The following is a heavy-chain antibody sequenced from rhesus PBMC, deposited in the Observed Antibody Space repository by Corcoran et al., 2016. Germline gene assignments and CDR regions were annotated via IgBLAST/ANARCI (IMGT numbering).Heavy chain of an antibody. Sequence: EVQLVETGGGLVQPGGYLNLSCGASGFTFRSNGMRWVRQAPGRGIEGASAINSGAARTDYPDYVKGRLTNSIDNAKNTLSLQMNSRRADDTAVYYCATDQAGYSWNNGGLDSWGQGVVVTVSS. V-gene: IGHV3S5*01. D-gene: IGHD1-20*01. CDR1: GFTFRSNG. CDR2: INSGAART. CDR3: ATDQAGYSWNNGGLDS. J-gene: IGHJ6*01.